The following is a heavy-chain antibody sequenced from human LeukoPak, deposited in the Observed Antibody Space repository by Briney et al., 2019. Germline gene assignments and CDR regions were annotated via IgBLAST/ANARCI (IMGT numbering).Heavy chain of an antibody. CDR2: IKQDGSEK. CDR1: GFTFSSYW. Sequence: PGGSLRLSCAASGFTFSSYWMSWVRQAPGKGLEWVANIKQDGSEKYYVDSVKGRFTISRDNAKNSLHLQMNSLRAEDTAVYYCASTIYNWGSNYFDYWGQGTLVTVSS. CDR3: ASTIYNWGSNYFDY. D-gene: IGHD7-27*01. V-gene: IGHV3-7*01. J-gene: IGHJ4*02.